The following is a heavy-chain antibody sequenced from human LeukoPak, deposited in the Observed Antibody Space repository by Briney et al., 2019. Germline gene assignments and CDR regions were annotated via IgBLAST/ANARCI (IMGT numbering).Heavy chain of an antibody. D-gene: IGHD3-3*01. CDR3: ARLREIPVFGVVTKSTSYFDY. J-gene: IGHJ4*02. CDR1: GFTFTNYW. CDR2: IKQDRSEK. Sequence: GGSLRLSCAASGFTFTNYWMSCVRQAPGKGLELGANIKQDRSEKYYVDSVKGRFTVSRDNAKNSLYLQMNSLRDEDTAVYYCARLREIPVFGVVTKSTSYFDYWGQGTLVTVSS. V-gene: IGHV3-7*01.